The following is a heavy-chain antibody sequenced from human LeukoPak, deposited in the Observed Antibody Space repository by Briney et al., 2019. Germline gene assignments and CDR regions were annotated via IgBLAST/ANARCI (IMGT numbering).Heavy chain of an antibody. CDR1: GFSFSSYS. V-gene: IGHV3-48*01. Sequence: GGSLRLSCAASGFSFSSYSMNWVRQAPGKGLEWVSYIRTSSHIYYAASVKGRFTISRDNAKNSLYLQMNSLRADDTAVYYCAREVDYYGSGSYYNHFDYWGQGTLVTVSS. D-gene: IGHD3-10*01. CDR3: AREVDYYGSGSYYNHFDY. J-gene: IGHJ4*02. CDR2: IRTSSHI.